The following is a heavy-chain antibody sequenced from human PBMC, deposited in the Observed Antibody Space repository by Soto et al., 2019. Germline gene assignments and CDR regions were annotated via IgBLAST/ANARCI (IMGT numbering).Heavy chain of an antibody. CDR3: ARVVPAAMGYYGMDV. J-gene: IGHJ6*02. CDR1: GGSISSGGYS. V-gene: IGHV4-30-2*01. CDR2: IYHSGST. D-gene: IGHD2-2*01. Sequence: SETLSLICAVSGGSISSGGYSWSWIRQPPGKGLEWIGYIYHSGSTYYNPSLKSRVTISVDGSKNQFSLKLSSVTAADTAVYYCARVVPAAMGYYGMDVWGQGTTVTVSS.